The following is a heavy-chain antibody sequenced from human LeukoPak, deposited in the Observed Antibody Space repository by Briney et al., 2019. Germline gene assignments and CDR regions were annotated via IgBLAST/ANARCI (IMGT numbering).Heavy chain of an antibody. CDR2: ISGSGGST. Sequence: GGSLRLSCAASGFTFSSYAMSWVRQAPGKGLEWVSAISGSGGSTCYADSVKGRFTISRDNSKNTLYLQMDSLRAEDTAVYYCAKVPTIFGPFDYWGQGTLVTVSS. CDR3: AKVPTIFGPFDY. D-gene: IGHD3-3*01. V-gene: IGHV3-23*01. J-gene: IGHJ4*02. CDR1: GFTFSSYA.